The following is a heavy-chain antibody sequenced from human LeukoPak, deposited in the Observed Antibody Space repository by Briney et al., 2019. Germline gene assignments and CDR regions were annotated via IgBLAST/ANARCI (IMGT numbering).Heavy chain of an antibody. J-gene: IGHJ3*02. CDR1: GFTVSSNY. Sequence: GGSLRLSCAASGFTVSSNYMSWVRQAPGKGLEWVSVIYSGGRTYYADSVKGRFTISRDNSKNTLYLQMNSLRAEDTAVYYCARDRGPHDAFDIWGQGTMVTVSS. CDR3: ARDRGPHDAFDI. V-gene: IGHV3-66*01. D-gene: IGHD3-10*01. CDR2: IYSGGRT.